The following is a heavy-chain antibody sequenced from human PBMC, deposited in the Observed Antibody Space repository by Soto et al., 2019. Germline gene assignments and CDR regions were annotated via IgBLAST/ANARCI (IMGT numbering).Heavy chain of an antibody. Sequence: SETLSLTCTVSGGSISSYYWSWIRQPAGKGLEWIGRIYTSGSTNYNPSLKSRVTMSVDTSKNQFSLKLSSVTAADTAVYYCARDSTAMDSYYYYYGMDVWGQGTTVTI. J-gene: IGHJ6*02. D-gene: IGHD5-18*01. CDR2: IYTSGST. CDR1: GGSISSYY. V-gene: IGHV4-4*07. CDR3: ARDSTAMDSYYYYYGMDV.